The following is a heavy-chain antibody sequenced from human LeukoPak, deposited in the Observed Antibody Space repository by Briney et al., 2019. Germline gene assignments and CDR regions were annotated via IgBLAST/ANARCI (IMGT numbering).Heavy chain of an antibody. Sequence: GGSLRLSCAASGFTFSDYYMSWIRQAPGKGLEWVSYISSSGSTIYYADSVKGRFTISRDNSKNTLYLQMNSLRAEDTAVYYCARRGYSGYANMDVWGQGTTVTVSS. CDR3: ARRGYSGYANMDV. J-gene: IGHJ6*02. V-gene: IGHV3-11*04. CDR1: GFTFSDYY. CDR2: ISSSGSTI. D-gene: IGHD5-12*01.